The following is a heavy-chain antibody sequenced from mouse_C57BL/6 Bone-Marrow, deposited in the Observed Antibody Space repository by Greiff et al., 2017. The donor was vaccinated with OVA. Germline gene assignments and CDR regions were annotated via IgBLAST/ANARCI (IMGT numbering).Heavy chain of an antibody. J-gene: IGHJ4*01. CDR2: INSDGGST. CDR3: ARHDYAYAMDY. D-gene: IGHD2-4*01. Sequence: EVKLVESGGGLVQPGASLKLSCESNEYEFPSHDMSWVRKTPETRLEFVAAINSDGGSTYYPDTMERRFIISRDNTKKTLYLQMSRLRSEDTALYYCARHDYAYAMDYWGQGTSVTVSS. V-gene: IGHV5-2*01. CDR1: EYEFPSHD.